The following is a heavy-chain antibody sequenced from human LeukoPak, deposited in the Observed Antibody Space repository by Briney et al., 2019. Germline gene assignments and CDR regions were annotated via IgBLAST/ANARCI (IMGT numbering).Heavy chain of an antibody. CDR3: ARDLDY. J-gene: IGHJ4*02. Sequence: GGSLRLSCAASGFTFSSYAMHWVRQAPGKGLEGVAVISYDGSNKYYADSVKGRFTISSDNSKNTLYLQMNSLRAEDTAVYYCARDLDYWGQGTLVTVSS. CDR1: GFTFSSYA. V-gene: IGHV3-30-3*01. CDR2: ISYDGSNK.